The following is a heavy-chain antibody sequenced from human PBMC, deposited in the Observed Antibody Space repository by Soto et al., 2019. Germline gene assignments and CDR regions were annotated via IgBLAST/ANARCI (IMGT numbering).Heavy chain of an antibody. CDR1: GDSVSSNSAA. V-gene: IGHV6-1*01. D-gene: IGHD2-8*01. CDR3: ARAHGHEWYAYAFDI. J-gene: IGHJ3*02. Sequence: QVQLQPSGPGLVKPAQTLSVTCAISGDSVSSNSAAWNWIRQSPLIGLEWLGRTYHRSKWYNDYATSVKSRITINPDTPTNLFSLQLNSVSPEYTAVYYCARAHGHEWYAYAFDIWGQGTMVTVCS. CDR2: TYHRSKWYN.